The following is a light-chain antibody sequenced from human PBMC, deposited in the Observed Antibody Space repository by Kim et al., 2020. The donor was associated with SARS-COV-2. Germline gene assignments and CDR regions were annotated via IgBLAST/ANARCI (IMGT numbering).Light chain of an antibody. CDR3: QQYNAWPLT. J-gene: IGKJ4*01. CDR2: DAF. V-gene: IGKV3-15*01. CDR1: QSLSSD. Sequence: VSPGERATRACRASQSLSSDLAGYQQRPGQAPRLLIYDAFTRATGIPARFSGSGSGTDFSLTISSLQSEDFGVYYCQQYNAWPLTFGGGTKVDIK.